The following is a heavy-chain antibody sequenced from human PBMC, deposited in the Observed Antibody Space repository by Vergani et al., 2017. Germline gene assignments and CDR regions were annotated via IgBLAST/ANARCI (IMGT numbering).Heavy chain of an antibody. CDR2: ISSSSSNI. Sequence: EVQLVESGGGLVKPGGSLRLSCAASGFTFSSYSMNWVRQAPGKGLEWVSSISSSSSNIYYADSVKGRFTISRDNAKNSLYLQMNSLRAEDTAVYYCARDINLELGDVFDYWGQGTMVTGSS. CDR1: GFTFSSYS. V-gene: IGHV3-21*01. J-gene: IGHJ4*03. D-gene: IGHD3-16*01. CDR3: ARDINLELGDVFDY.